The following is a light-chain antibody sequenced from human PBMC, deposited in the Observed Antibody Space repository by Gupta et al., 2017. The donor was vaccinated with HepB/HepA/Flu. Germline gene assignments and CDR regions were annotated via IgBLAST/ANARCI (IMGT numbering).Light chain of an antibody. CDR3: AARDYSLNYVV. Sequence: QSVLTQPPSAYGTPGQRVTISCSGSSSNIGSNTVNWYQHHPGTAPKLLIYSNNQRPSGVPDRFSGSKSGTSAALAISGHQAEDEADYYCAARDYSLNYVVFGGGTKLTVL. CDR1: SSNIGSNT. V-gene: IGLV1-44*01. J-gene: IGLJ2*01. CDR2: SNN.